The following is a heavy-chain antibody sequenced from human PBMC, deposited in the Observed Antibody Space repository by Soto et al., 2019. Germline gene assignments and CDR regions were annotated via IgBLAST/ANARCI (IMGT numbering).Heavy chain of an antibody. J-gene: IGHJ4*02. CDR3: ARVTSPSYYDFWSGYEEYYFDY. D-gene: IGHD3-3*01. V-gene: IGHV1-46*01. CDR1: GYTFTSYY. CDR2: INPSGGST. Sequence: ASVKVSCKASGYTFTSYYMHWVRQAPGQGLEWMGIINPSGGSTSYAQKFQGRVTMTRDTSTSTVYMELSSLRSEDTAVYYCARVTSPSYYDFWSGYEEYYFDYWGQGTLVTVSS.